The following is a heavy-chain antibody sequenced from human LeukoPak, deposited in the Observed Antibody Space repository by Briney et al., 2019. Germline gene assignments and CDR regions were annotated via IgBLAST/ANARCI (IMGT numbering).Heavy chain of an antibody. V-gene: IGHV1-46*01. J-gene: IGHJ3*02. CDR3: ARALSTFGGVIVINAFDI. CDR1: GYTFTSYY. Sequence: ASVKVSCKASGYTFTSYYMHWVRQAPGQGLEWMGIITTSGGSTSYAQKFQGRVTMTRDTSTSTVYMELSSLRSEDTAVYYCARALSTFGGVIVINAFDIWGQGTMVTVSS. D-gene: IGHD3-16*02. CDR2: ITTSGGST.